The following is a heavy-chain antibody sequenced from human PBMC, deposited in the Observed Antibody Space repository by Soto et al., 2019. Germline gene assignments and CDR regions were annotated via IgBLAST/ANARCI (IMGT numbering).Heavy chain of an antibody. Sequence: SETLSLTCTVSGGSISSYYWSWIRQPPGKGLEWIGYIYYSGSTNYNPSLQSRVTISVDTSKNQFSLKLSSVTAADTAVYYCARGGTNFDWLLPFDYWGQGTLVIFSS. CDR2: IYYSGST. J-gene: IGHJ4*02. D-gene: IGHD3-9*01. CDR3: ARGGTNFDWLLPFDY. CDR1: GGSISSYY. V-gene: IGHV4-59*01.